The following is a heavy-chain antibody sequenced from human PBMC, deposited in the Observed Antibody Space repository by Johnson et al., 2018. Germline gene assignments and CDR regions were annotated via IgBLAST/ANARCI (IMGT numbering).Heavy chain of an antibody. CDR1: GFTFSSYD. Sequence: VQLVQSGGGLVQPGGSLRLSCAASGFTFSSYDMHWVRQATGIGLEWVSAIGNAGDPYFPGSVKGRFTISRENAKNSLYLQMNSLSAGDPVVDYSGREYYGNGMDVWGQGTTVTVSS. V-gene: IGHV3-13*05. CDR2: IGNAGDP. D-gene: IGHD3-3*01. CDR3: GREYYGNGMDV. J-gene: IGHJ6*02.